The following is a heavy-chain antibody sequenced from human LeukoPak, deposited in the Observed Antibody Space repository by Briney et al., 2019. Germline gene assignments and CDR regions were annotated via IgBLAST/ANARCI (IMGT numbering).Heavy chain of an antibody. CDR3: AREASGYDYGYYYYYGMDV. CDR2: IYTSGST. Sequence: PSQTLSLTCTVSGGSISSGSYYWSWIRQPAGKGLEWIGRIYTSGSTNYNPPLKSRVTISVDTSKNQFSLKLSSVTAADTAVYYCAREASGYDYGYYYYYGMDVWGQGTTVTVSS. CDR1: GGSISSGSYY. V-gene: IGHV4-61*02. J-gene: IGHJ6*02. D-gene: IGHD5-12*01.